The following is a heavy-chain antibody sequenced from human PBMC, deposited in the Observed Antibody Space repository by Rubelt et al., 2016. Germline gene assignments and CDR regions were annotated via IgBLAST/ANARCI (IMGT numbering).Heavy chain of an antibody. CDR2: IGGSGDTT. CDR3: AKDRARIPPGDTDY. J-gene: IGHJ4*02. V-gene: IGHV3-23*04. D-gene: IGHD2-2*02. CDR1: GFTFRDYA. Sequence: EVLLVQSGGGLVEPGGSLRLSCAASGFTFRDYAINWVRQAPGKGLEWVSGIGGSGDTTYYADSVKGRFTISRANSTNTVALQMNSLGAEDTAVYYCAKDRARIPPGDTDYWGQGTLVTVSS.